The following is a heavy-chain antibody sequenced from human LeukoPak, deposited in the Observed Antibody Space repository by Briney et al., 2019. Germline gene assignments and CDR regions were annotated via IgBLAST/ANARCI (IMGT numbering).Heavy chain of an antibody. CDR3: ARVLRYSSAFDY. CDR2: IKQDGSEK. V-gene: IGHV3-7*03. J-gene: IGHJ4*02. CDR1: RFTFSSYW. D-gene: IGHD6-19*01. Sequence: LAGGSLRLSCAASRFTFSSYWMSWVRQAPGKGLEWVANIKQDGSEKYYVDSVKGRFTISRDNSKNTLYLQMNSLRAEDTAVYYCARVLRYSSAFDYWGQGTLVTVSS.